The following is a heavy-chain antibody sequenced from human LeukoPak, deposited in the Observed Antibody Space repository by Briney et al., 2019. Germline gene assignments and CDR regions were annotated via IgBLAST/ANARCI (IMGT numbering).Heavy chain of an antibody. D-gene: IGHD6-13*01. J-gene: IGHJ5*02. V-gene: IGHV4-34*01. CDR3: ARGWSPAAAGTET. CDR2: INHSGST. CDR1: GGSFSGCY. Sequence: SETLSLTCAVYGGSFSGCYWSWIRQPPGKGLEWIGEINHSGSTNYNPSLKSRVTISVDTSKNQFSLKLSSVTAADTAVYYCARGWSPAAAGTETWGQGILVTVSS.